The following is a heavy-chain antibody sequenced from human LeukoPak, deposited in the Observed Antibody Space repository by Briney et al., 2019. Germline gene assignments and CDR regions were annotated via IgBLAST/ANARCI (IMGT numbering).Heavy chain of an antibody. V-gene: IGHV4-39*07. Sequence: PSETLSLTCTVSGDSISSSSYYWGWIRQPPGKGLEWIGSMYYGGSTYYNPSLESRVTISIDTSKNQFSLKLSSVTAADTAVYYCARERVGSVVTAARDAFDIWGQETMVTVSS. J-gene: IGHJ3*02. D-gene: IGHD2-21*02. CDR1: GDSISSSSYY. CDR2: MYYGGST. CDR3: ARERVGSVVTAARDAFDI.